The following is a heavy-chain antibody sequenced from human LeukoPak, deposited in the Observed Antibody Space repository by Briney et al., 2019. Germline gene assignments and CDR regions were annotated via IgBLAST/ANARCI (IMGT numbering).Heavy chain of an antibody. Sequence: ASVKVSCKASGYTFTGYYMHWVRQAPGQGLEWMGWINPNSGGTNYAQKFQGRVTMTRDTSISTAYMELSSLRSEDTAVYYCARDSNDSSGYYYVHHQGAFDIWGQGTMVTVSS. V-gene: IGHV1-2*02. CDR3: ARDSNDSSGYYYVHHQGAFDI. CDR1: GYTFTGYY. J-gene: IGHJ3*02. D-gene: IGHD3-22*01. CDR2: INPNSGGT.